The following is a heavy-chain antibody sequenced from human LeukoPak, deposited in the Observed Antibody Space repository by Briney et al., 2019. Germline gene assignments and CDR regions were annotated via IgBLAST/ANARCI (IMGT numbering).Heavy chain of an antibody. CDR3: VRDLDWGAYDY. D-gene: IGHD3-9*01. Sequence: GGSLRLSCAASGFTFSDYYMSWIRQAPGKGLEWVSGISGSGANTYQAVSVKGRFTISRDNSKNTLHLQMNSLRTEDTAVYYCVRDLDWGAYDYWGQGTLVTVSS. V-gene: IGHV3-23*01. CDR2: ISGSGANT. J-gene: IGHJ4*02. CDR1: GFTFSDYY.